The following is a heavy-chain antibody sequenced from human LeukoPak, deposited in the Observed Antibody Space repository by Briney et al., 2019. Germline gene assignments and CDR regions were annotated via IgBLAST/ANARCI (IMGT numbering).Heavy chain of an antibody. CDR3: ARVPSDYYDSSGYYSPLDY. J-gene: IGHJ4*02. D-gene: IGHD3-22*01. Sequence: PGGSLRLSCAASGFTFSSYEMNWVRQAPGKGLEWVSYISSSGSTIYYADSVKGRFTISRDNAKNSLYLQMNSLRAEDTAVYYCARVPSDYYDSSGYYSPLDYWGQGTLVTVSS. V-gene: IGHV3-48*03. CDR1: GFTFSSYE. CDR2: ISSSGSTI.